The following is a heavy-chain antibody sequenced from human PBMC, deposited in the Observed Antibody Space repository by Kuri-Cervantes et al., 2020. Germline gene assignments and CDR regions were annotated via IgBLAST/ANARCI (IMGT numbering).Heavy chain of an antibody. J-gene: IGHJ6*02. V-gene: IGHV3-66*01. CDR1: GCTVSSNY. CDR2: IYSGGST. CDR3: ARDRVLRFSGGFGGYYGMDV. Sequence: GESLKISCAASGCTVSSNYMSWVRQAPGKGLEWVSVIYSGGSTYYADSVKGRFTISRDNSKNTLYLQMNSLRAEDTAVYYCARDRVLRFSGGFGGYYGMDVWGQGTTVTVSS. D-gene: IGHD3-3*01.